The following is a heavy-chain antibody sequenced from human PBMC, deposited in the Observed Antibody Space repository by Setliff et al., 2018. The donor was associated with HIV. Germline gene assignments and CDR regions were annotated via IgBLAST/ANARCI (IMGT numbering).Heavy chain of an antibody. CDR2: IYSGGST. J-gene: IGHJ4*02. D-gene: IGHD3-16*01. CDR1: GFTVSSKY. Sequence: GGSLRLSCAASGFTVSSKYMNWVRQAPGKGLEWVSVIYSGGSTYYAGSVKGRFTISRDNAKNSLFLQMNSLRAEDTAVYFCASLWVTPPHGFWGQGTLVTVSS. CDR3: ASLWVTPPHGF. V-gene: IGHV3-66*01.